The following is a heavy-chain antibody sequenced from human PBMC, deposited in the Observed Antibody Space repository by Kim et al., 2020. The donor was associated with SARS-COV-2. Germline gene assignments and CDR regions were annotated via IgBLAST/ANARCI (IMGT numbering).Heavy chain of an antibody. CDR2: ISGGSGAT. CDR3: AKELSSGYYPNNFDY. CDR1: GFTFSNYA. V-gene: IGHV3-23*01. D-gene: IGHD3-22*01. J-gene: IGHJ4*02. Sequence: GGSLRLSCAASGFTFSNYAMTWVRQAPGKGLEWVSGISGGSGATYYADSVKGRFSISRDSSKNTLYLLMNSLRAEDTAVYYCAKELSSGYYPNNFDYWGQETLVTVSS.